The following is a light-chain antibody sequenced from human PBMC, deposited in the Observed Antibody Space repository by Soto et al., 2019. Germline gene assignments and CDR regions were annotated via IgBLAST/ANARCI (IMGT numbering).Light chain of an antibody. J-gene: IGKJ3*01. CDR2: TAS. CDR3: QQSYSTLFT. V-gene: IGKV1-39*01. Sequence: DIQMTQSPSSLSASVGDRVTITCRASQTMIRYLNWYQQKPGRAPNLRIYTASSLHSGVPSRFSGSGAWTEFPLTISSRQPEEFETYYCQQSYSTLFTFGPVTKVEIK. CDR1: QTMIRY.